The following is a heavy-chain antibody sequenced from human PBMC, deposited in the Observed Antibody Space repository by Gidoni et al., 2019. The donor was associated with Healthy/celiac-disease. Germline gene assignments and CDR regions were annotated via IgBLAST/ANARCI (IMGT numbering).Heavy chain of an antibody. CDR1: GGSISSGSYY. V-gene: IGHV4-61*02. Sequence: QVQLQESGPGLVKPSQTLSLTCTVSGGSISSGSYYWSWIRQPAGKGLEWIGRIYTSGSTNYNPLLKSRVTISVDTSKNQFSLKLSSVTAADTAVYYCARVVGAVAGHDAFDIWGQGTMVTVSS. J-gene: IGHJ3*02. D-gene: IGHD6-19*01. CDR3: ARVVGAVAGHDAFDI. CDR2: IYTSGST.